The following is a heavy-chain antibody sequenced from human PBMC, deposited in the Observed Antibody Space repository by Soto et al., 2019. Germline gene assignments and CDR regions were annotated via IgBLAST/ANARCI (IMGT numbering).Heavy chain of an antibody. Sequence: EVQLVESGGGLVQPGGSLRLSCAASGFTFSLYSMSWVRQAPGKGLEGVSYISRSSTGIHYADSVKGRFTISRDDATNSMHLQMNSLRGGETAVYYCARAVTWGLDVWGQGTTVSISS. D-gene: IGHD3-10*01. CDR1: GFTFSLYS. CDR2: ISRSSTGI. CDR3: ARAVTWGLDV. J-gene: IGHJ6*02. V-gene: IGHV3-48*01.